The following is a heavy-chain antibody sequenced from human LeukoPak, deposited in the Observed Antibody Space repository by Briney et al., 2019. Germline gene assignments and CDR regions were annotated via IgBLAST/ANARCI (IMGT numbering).Heavy chain of an antibody. CDR1: GGTFSSYA. CDR2: ISAYNGNT. J-gene: IGHJ2*01. CDR3: AREGHAWYFDL. D-gene: IGHD2-8*01. V-gene: IGHV1-18*01. Sequence: GASVKVSCKASGGTFSSYAISWVRQAPGQGLEWMGWISAYNGNTNYAQKLQGRVTMTTDTSTSTAYMELRSLRSDDTAVYYCAREGHAWYFDLWGRGTLVTVSS.